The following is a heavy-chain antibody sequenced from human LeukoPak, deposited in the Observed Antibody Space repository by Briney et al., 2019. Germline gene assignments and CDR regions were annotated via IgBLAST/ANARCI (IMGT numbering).Heavy chain of an antibody. J-gene: IGHJ4*02. D-gene: IGHD4-23*01. CDR2: INPNSGGT. CDR1: GYTFTRYY. V-gene: IGHV1-2*02. Sequence: SVKVSCKASGYTFTRYYMHWVRQAPGQGLEGMGWINPNSGGTNYAQKFQGRVTMTRDTSISTAYMETSRLRSDDTAVYYCARTVVPRADFDYWGQGTLVTVSS. CDR3: ARTVVPRADFDY.